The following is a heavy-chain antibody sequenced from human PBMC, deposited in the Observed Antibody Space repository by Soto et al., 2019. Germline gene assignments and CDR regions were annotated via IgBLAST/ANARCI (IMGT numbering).Heavy chain of an antibody. CDR1: GDSLTLGGHY. V-gene: IGHV4-31*03. Sequence: QVHLQESGPGLLKPSQTLSLTCSVSGDSLTLGGHYWTWIRQHPGKGLEWIGYIYHSGSTYYRPFLKSRVTISVDTSENKFSLKLTSVTVADTAVYYCARGGDGLDLWGQGKLVTVSS. CDR3: ARGGDGLDL. J-gene: IGHJ3*01. CDR2: IYHSGST.